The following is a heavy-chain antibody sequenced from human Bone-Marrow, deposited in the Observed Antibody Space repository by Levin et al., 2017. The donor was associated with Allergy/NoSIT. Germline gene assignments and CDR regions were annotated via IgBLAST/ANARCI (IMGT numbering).Heavy chain of an antibody. J-gene: IGHJ2*01. CDR3: EEGSPTILGYFDL. Sequence: GGSLRLSCAASGFTFSSYAMSWVRQAPGQGLDWVSIITSTGSSTYYADSVKGRFTISRDNSKNTLFLQMNSLRAEDPAVYCCEEGSPTILGYFDLWGRGTLVTVSS. CDR1: GFTFSSYA. V-gene: IGHV3-23*01. CDR2: ITSTGSST. D-gene: IGHD5-24*01.